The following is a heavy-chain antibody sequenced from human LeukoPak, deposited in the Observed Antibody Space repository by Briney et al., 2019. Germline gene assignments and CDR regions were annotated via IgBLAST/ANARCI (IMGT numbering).Heavy chain of an antibody. V-gene: IGHV3-11*06. J-gene: IGHJ5*02. Sequence: PGGSLRLSCAASGFTFSDYYMSWIRQAPGKGLEWVSYISSSSSYTNYADSVKGRFTISRDNAKNLLYLQMNSLRAEDTAVFYCARGYCSGWYGGDWFDPWGQGTLVTVSS. CDR1: GFTFSDYY. D-gene: IGHD6-19*01. CDR2: ISSSSSYT. CDR3: ARGYCSGWYGGDWFDP.